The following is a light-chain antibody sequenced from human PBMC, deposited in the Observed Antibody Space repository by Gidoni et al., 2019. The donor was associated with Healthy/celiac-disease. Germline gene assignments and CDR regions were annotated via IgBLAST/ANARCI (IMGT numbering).Light chain of an antibody. CDR2: GAS. Sequence: EIVLTQSPGTLSLSPGERATLSCRASQSVSSSYLAWYQKKPGQAPRLLIYGASRRASGIPSRFSSRGSGADFTITISRLEDEDVAVYYCQQNGSSPWTFGQGTKVEIK. V-gene: IGKV3-20*01. J-gene: IGKJ1*01. CDR3: QQNGSSPWT. CDR1: QSVSSSY.